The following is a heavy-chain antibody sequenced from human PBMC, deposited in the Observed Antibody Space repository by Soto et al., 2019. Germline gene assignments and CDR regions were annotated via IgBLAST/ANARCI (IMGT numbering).Heavy chain of an antibody. CDR1: GYAFTSYA. J-gene: IGHJ4*02. Sequence: ASVKVSCKASGYAFTSYAMHWVRQAPGQRLEWMGWINAGNGNTKYSQKLQGRVTITRDTSTSTAYMELSSLRAEDTAVYYCVMGYYFDYWGQGTLVPVSS. D-gene: IGHD2-8*01. V-gene: IGHV1-3*01. CDR3: VMGYYFDY. CDR2: INAGNGNT.